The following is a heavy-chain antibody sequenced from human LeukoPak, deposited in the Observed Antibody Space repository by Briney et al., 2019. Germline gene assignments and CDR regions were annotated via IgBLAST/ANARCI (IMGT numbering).Heavy chain of an antibody. V-gene: IGHV3-30*02. Sequence: GGSLRLSCAASGFTFSSYGMHWVRQAPGKGLEWVAFIRYDGSNKYYADSVKGRFTISRDTSKNTLYLQMNSLRAEDTAVYYCAKDPMYYYDSSGYSPYNWFDPWGQGTLVTVSS. CDR1: GFTFSSYG. CDR2: IRYDGSNK. J-gene: IGHJ5*02. CDR3: AKDPMYYYDSSGYSPYNWFDP. D-gene: IGHD3-22*01.